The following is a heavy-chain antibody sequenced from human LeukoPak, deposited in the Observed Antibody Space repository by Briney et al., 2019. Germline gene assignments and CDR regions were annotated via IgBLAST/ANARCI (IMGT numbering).Heavy chain of an antibody. V-gene: IGHV1-69*01. J-gene: IGHJ6*03. Sequence: SVKVSCKASGGTFSSYAISWVRQAPGQGLEWMGGIIPIFGTANYAQKFQGRVTITPDESTSTAHMELSSLRSEDTAVYYCARAASIAAPVPYYYRDVWGKGTTVTVSS. D-gene: IGHD6-6*01. CDR1: GGTFSSYA. CDR3: ARAASIAAPVPYYYRDV. CDR2: IIPIFGTA.